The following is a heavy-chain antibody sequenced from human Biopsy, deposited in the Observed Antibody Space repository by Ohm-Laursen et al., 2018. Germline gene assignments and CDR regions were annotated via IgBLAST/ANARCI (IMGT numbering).Heavy chain of an antibody. D-gene: IGHD3-3*01. CDR2: IYPNNGDT. CDR3: ERELLEGSLAS. Sequence: ASVKVSCKASGDAFLGYYLHWVRQAPGQGLEWMGSIYPNNGDTDFAQKFQGRVSMTRDTSVSTAYLELSSLRSDDTAIYCCERELLEGSLASWGQGTLVTVSS. V-gene: IGHV1-2*02. CDR1: GDAFLGYY. J-gene: IGHJ4*02.